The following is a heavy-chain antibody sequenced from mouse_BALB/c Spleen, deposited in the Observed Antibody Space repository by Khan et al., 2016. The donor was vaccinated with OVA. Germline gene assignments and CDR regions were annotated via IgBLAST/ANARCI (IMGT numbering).Heavy chain of an antibody. CDR1: GDSITSGY. Sequence: EVQLQESGPSLVKPSQTLSLTCSVTGDSITSGYWSWIRKFPGHKLEYMGYMIYTGYTDYNPSLKSRIAIPRHHSKNQSYLQLNSVTAEDTATYYCARSTYRYAFAYWGQGTLVTVSA. CDR2: MIYTGYT. CDR3: ARSTYRYAFAY. V-gene: IGHV3-8*02. D-gene: IGHD2-14*01. J-gene: IGHJ3*01.